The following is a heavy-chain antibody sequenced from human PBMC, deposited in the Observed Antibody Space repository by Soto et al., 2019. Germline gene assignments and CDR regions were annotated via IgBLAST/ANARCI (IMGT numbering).Heavy chain of an antibody. CDR1: GFTFTIYA. D-gene: IGHD1-1*01. V-gene: IGHV3-23*01. J-gene: IGHJ5*02. CDR2: ISSTGSAT. Sequence: EVQLLESGGGLVQPGGSLRLSCAASGFTFTIYAMSWVRQAPGKGLEWGSVISSTGSATYYTDSVKGRVTISIDNSKNTVYLQMNSLRAEDTAVYYCAKYNWNDGWFDPWGHGTLVTVSS. CDR3: AKYNWNDGWFDP.